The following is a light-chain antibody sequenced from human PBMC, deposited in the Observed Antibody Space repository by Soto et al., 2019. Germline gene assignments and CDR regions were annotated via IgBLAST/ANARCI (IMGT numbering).Light chain of an antibody. CDR3: SSYTSSSTLLYV. J-gene: IGLJ1*01. Sequence: HSALTQPASVSGSPGQSITISCTGTSSDVGGYNYVSWYQQHPGKAPKLMIYDVSNRPSGVSNRFSGSKSDNTASLTISGLQAEDEADYYCSSYTSSSTLLYVFGTGTKLTV. CDR1: SSDVGGYNY. CDR2: DVS. V-gene: IGLV2-14*01.